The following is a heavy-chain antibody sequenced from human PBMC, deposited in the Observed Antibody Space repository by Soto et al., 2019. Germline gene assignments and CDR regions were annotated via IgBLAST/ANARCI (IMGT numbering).Heavy chain of an antibody. Sequence: LSLTCTVSGGSISSYYWSWIRQPPGKGLEWIGYIYYSGSTNYNPSLKSRVTISVDTSKNQFSLKLSSVTAADTAVYYCARVRPKGDFWSGYYDAFDIWGQGTMVTVSS. V-gene: IGHV4-59*01. J-gene: IGHJ3*02. CDR1: GGSISSYY. CDR3: ARVRPKGDFWSGYYDAFDI. D-gene: IGHD3-3*01. CDR2: IYYSGST.